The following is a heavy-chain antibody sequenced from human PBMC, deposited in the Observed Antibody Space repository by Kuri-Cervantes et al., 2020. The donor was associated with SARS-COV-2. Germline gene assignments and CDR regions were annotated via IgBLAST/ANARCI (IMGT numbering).Heavy chain of an antibody. CDR3: ARIAYQSWGDYYYGMDV. J-gene: IGHJ6*02. Sequence: GESLKIFCAASGFTFSSYAMSWVRQAPGKGLEWVSSISSSSSYIYYADSVKGRFTISRDNAKNSLYLQMNSLRAEDTAVYYCARIAYQSWGDYYYGMDVWARGPS. CDR2: ISSSSSYI. V-gene: IGHV3-21*01. CDR1: GFTFSSYA. D-gene: IGHD3-16*01.